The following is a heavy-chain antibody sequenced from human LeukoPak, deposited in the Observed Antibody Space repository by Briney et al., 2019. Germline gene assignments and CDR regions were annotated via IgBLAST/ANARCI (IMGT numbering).Heavy chain of an antibody. CDR1: GYSFTSYW. Sequence: GESLQISCKGSGYSFTSYWIGWVRQMPGKGLEWMGIIYPGDSDTRYSPSFQGQVTISADKSISAAYLQWSSLKASDTAMYYCARPQYYYDSSGAFDIWGQGTMVTVSS. CDR2: IYPGDSDT. D-gene: IGHD3-22*01. CDR3: ARPQYYYDSSGAFDI. V-gene: IGHV5-51*01. J-gene: IGHJ3*02.